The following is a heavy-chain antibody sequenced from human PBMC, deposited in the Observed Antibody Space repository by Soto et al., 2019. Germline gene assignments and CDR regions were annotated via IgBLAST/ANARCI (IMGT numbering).Heavy chain of an antibody. J-gene: IGHJ5*02. Sequence: GGSLRLSCAASGFTVSSGYMAWVRQAPGKGPEWISVLFSGGSSYYADSVKGRFTISRDNSKNTLSLEMSSLRLGDTAVYFCARDTYSSGWYDLWGQGTLVTVSS. V-gene: IGHV3-53*05. D-gene: IGHD6-19*01. CDR1: GFTVSSGY. CDR3: ARDTYSSGWYDL. CDR2: LFSGGSS.